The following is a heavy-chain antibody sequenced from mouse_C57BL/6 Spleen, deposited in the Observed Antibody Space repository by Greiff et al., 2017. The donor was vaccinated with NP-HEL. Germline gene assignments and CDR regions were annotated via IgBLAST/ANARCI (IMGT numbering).Heavy chain of an antibody. J-gene: IGHJ2*01. V-gene: IGHV1-69*01. Sequence: VQLQQPGAELVMPGASVKLSCKASGYTFTSYWMHWVKQRPGQGLEWIGEIDPSDSYTNYNQKFKGKSTLTVDKSSSTAYMQLSSLTSEDSAVYYCARRYDYGNFDYWGQGTTLTVSS. CDR2: IDPSDSYT. D-gene: IGHD2-4*01. CDR3: ARRYDYGNFDY. CDR1: GYTFTSYW.